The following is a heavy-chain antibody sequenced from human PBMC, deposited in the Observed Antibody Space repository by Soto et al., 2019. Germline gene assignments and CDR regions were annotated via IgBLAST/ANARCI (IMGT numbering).Heavy chain of an antibody. V-gene: IGHV3-33*01. Sequence: GGSLRLSCAASGFTFSSYGMHWVRQAPGKGLEWVAVIWYDGSNKYYADSVKGRFTISRDNSKNTLYLQMNSLRAEDTAVYYCARDGDYDFWSGYYDYGMDVWGQGTTVTVSS. CDR3: ARDGDYDFWSGYYDYGMDV. CDR2: IWYDGSNK. D-gene: IGHD3-3*01. J-gene: IGHJ6*02. CDR1: GFTFSSYG.